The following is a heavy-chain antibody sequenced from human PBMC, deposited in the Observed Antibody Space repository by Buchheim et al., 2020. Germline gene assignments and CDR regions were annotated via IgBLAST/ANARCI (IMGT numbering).Heavy chain of an antibody. J-gene: IGHJ6*02. V-gene: IGHV3-11*06. CDR2: ISSSAGYT. D-gene: IGHD2-2*01. Sequence: QVQLVESGGGLVKPGGSLRLSCAASGFTFSDYYLTWIRQSPRKGLEWVSSISSSAGYTKYADSVKGRFTISRDNTKNSLYLQVNNLRADDTAVYYCARPRSTSYFYYGMDVWGQGTT. CDR3: ARPRSTSYFYYGMDV. CDR1: GFTFSDYY.